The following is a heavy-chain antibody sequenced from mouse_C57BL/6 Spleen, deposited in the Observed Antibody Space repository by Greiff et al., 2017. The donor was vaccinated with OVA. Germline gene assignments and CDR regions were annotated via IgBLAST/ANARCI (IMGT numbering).Heavy chain of an antibody. CDR3: ARFSSGSLDY. Sequence: VQLKESGPELVKPGASVKMSCKASGYTFTDYNMHWVKQSHGKSLEWIGYINPNNGGTSYNQKFKGKATLTVNKSSSTAYMELRSLTSEDSAVYYCARFSSGSLDYWGQGTTLTVSS. CDR1: GYTFTDYN. J-gene: IGHJ2*01. CDR2: INPNNGGT. D-gene: IGHD3-2*02. V-gene: IGHV1-22*01.